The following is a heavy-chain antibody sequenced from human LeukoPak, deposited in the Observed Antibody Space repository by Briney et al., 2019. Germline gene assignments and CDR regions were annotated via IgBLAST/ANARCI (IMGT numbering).Heavy chain of an antibody. CDR3: AREDRNYVAFDY. CDR2: IKHDGSEK. D-gene: IGHD1-14*01. Sequence: GGSLRLSCAASGFIFTNYFMSWVRQAPGKGLEWVASIKHDGSEKYYVDSVRGRFTISRDNTMNSLYLQMSSLRAEDTAVYYCAREDRNYVAFDYWGQGTLVTVSS. J-gene: IGHJ4*02. V-gene: IGHV3-7*03. CDR1: GFIFTNYF.